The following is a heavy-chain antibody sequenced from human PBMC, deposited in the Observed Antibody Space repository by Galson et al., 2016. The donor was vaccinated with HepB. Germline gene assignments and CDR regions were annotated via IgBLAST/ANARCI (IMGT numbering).Heavy chain of an antibody. CDR3: AKDAILACGTGCYADY. Sequence: SLRLSCAASGFTFNNYGMHWVRQAPGKGPEWVAVISSDGSTVHHVDSVKGRFTISRDNSKNTLYLQMNSLRAEDTAVSYCAKDAILACGTGCYADYWGQGTLVTVSS. V-gene: IGHV3-30*18. D-gene: IGHD2-2*01. J-gene: IGHJ4*02. CDR2: ISSDGSTV. CDR1: GFTFNNYG.